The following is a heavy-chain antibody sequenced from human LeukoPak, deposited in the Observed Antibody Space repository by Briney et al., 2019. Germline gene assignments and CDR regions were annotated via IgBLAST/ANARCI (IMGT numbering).Heavy chain of an antibody. CDR1: GFTFNTYG. CDR3: ANLKVGAATDAFDI. J-gene: IGHJ3*02. CDR2: ISGSGGST. D-gene: IGHD3-10*01. Sequence: AGSLRLSCAASGFTFNTYGMSWVRQAPGKGLEWVSTISGSGGSTYYADSVKGRFTISRDNVKKTLSLQMNSLRAEDTAVYYCANLKVGAATDAFDIWCQGTMVTVPS. V-gene: IGHV3-23*01.